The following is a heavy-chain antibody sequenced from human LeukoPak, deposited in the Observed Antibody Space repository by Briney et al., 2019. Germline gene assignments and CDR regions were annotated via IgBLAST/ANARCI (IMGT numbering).Heavy chain of an antibody. CDR3: ARWGGAADY. Sequence: GGSLRLSCAASGFTFGSYAMHWVRQAPGKGLEFVSAISSKGDITYYANSVKGRFIMSRDNSKYTLYLQMGSLRAEAMAEYSCARWGGAADYWGQGTLVTVSS. CDR2: ISSKGDIT. D-gene: IGHD3-10*01. CDR1: GFTFGSYA. J-gene: IGHJ4*02. V-gene: IGHV3-64*01.